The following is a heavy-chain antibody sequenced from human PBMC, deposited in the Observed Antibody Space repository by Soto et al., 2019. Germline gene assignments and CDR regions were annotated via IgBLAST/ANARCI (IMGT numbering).Heavy chain of an antibody. Sequence: GGSLRLSCAASGFTFSSYGMHWVRQAPGKGLEWVAVIWYDGSNKYYADSVKGRFTISRDNSKNTLYLQMNSLRAEDTAVYYCARDATIFGVVIATPDYWGQGTLVTVSS. V-gene: IGHV3-33*01. CDR3: ARDATIFGVVIATPDY. D-gene: IGHD3-3*01. CDR2: IWYDGSNK. CDR1: GFTFSSYG. J-gene: IGHJ4*02.